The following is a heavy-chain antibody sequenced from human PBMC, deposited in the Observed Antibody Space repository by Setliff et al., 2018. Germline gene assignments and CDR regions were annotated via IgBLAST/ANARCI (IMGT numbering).Heavy chain of an antibody. CDR1: GGSISSYY. D-gene: IGHD5-18*01. CDR3: ARDRRGYSYGSLGYYYYYMDV. CDR2: IYTSGST. V-gene: IGHV4-4*07. J-gene: IGHJ6*03. Sequence: SETLSLTCTVSGGSISSYYWSWIRQPAGKGLEWIGRIYTSGSTNYNPSPKSRVTMSVDTSKNQFSLKLSSVTAADTAVYYCARDRRGYSYGSLGYYYYYMDVWGKGTTVTVSS.